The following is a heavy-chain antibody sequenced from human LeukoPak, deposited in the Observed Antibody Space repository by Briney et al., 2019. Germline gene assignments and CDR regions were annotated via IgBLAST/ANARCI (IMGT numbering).Heavy chain of an antibody. D-gene: IGHD4-11*01. CDR1: GFTFSNYW. CDR3: AKEKGNYDGYYNYYMDV. J-gene: IGHJ6*03. Sequence: GGSLRLSCAASGFTFSNYWMNWVRQAPGKGLEWVANIKQDGSDKYYVDSVKGRFTISRDNAKNSLYLQMNSLRAEDTAVYYCAKEKGNYDGYYNYYMDVWGKGITVTVSS. V-gene: IGHV3-7*01. CDR2: IKQDGSDK.